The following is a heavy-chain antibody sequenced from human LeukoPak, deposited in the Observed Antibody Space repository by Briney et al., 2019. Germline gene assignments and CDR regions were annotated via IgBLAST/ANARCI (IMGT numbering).Heavy chain of an antibody. CDR2: IDPRDGSA. CDR3: ARGGTILYDY. D-gene: IGHD1-1*01. J-gene: IGHJ4*02. CDR1: GYIFTNYY. Sequence: ASVKVSCKASGYIFTNYYIHWVRQAPGQGLEWVGIIDPRDGSANSAQQIQGRITVTRDTSTGTVYMDLSSLRSEDTAIYYCARGGTILYDYWGQGTQVTVS. V-gene: IGHV1-46*01.